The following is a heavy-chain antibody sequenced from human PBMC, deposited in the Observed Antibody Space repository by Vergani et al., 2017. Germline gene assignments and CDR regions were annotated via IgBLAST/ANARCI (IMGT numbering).Heavy chain of an antibody. CDR1: GFIFSDHY. V-gene: IGHV3-72*01. Sequence: EVHLVQSGGALVQPGGSLRLSCAASGFIFSDHYMDWVRQAPGKGLEWVARTRNKARGYSTDYAASVRGRFIVSRDASGKSVSLQMTRLRIDDTAVYFCARTLKFLDMDVWGKGTTVTVSS. J-gene: IGHJ6*04. D-gene: IGHD3-3*01. CDR3: ARTLKFLDMDV. CDR2: TRNKARGYST.